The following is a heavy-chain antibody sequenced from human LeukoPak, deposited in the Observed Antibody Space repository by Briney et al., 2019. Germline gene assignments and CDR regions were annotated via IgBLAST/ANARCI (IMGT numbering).Heavy chain of an antibody. Sequence: GASVKVSCKASGYTFTSYGISWVRQAPGQGLEWMGWISGYNGNTNYAQKLQGRVTMTTDTSTSTAYMELRSLRSDDTAVYYCARSLYSGYDFLSPSDYWGQGTLVTVSS. CDR2: ISGYNGNT. D-gene: IGHD5-12*01. CDR1: GYTFTSYG. V-gene: IGHV1-18*01. CDR3: ARSLYSGYDFLSPSDY. J-gene: IGHJ4*02.